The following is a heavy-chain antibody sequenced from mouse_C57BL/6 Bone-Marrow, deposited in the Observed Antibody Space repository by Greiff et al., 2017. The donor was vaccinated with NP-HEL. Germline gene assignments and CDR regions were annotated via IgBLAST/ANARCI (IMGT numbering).Heavy chain of an antibody. CDR1: GFTFSNYW. CDR2: IRLKSDNYAT. V-gene: IGHV6-3*01. Sequence: EVKLMESGGGLVQPGGSMKLSCVASGFTFSNYWMNWVRQSPEKGLEWVAQIRLKSDNYATHYAESVKGRFTISRDDSKSSVYLQMNNLRAEDTGIYYCTGEAYYYGSRGFAYWGQGTLVTVSA. D-gene: IGHD1-1*01. CDR3: TGEAYYYGSRGFAY. J-gene: IGHJ3*01.